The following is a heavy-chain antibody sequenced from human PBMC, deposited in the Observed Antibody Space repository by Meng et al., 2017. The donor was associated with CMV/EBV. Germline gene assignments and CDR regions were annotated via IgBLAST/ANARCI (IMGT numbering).Heavy chain of an antibody. CDR2: FDPEDGET. CDR1: GYILTELS. Sequence: QVQVGPSGAGVKQPGASVNGSCKVSGYILTELSMHWVRQAPGKGLEWMGGFDPEDGETIYAQKFKGRVTMTEDTSTDTAYMELSSLSSEDTAVYYCATEIFGGWYSFDYWGQGTLVTVSS. J-gene: IGHJ4*02. D-gene: IGHD6-19*01. V-gene: IGHV1-24*01. CDR3: ATEIFGGWYSFDY.